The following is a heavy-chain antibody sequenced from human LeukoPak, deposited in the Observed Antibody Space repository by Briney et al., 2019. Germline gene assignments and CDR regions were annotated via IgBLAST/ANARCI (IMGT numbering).Heavy chain of an antibody. J-gene: IGHJ6*03. CDR3: ARVETYCYYYMDV. CDR1: GGSFSGYY. CDR2: INHSGST. V-gene: IGHV4-34*01. Sequence: SETLSLTCAVYGGSFSGYYWSWIRQPPGKGLEWIGEINHSGSTNYNPSLKSRVTISVDTSKNQFSLKLSSVTAADTAVYYCARVETYCYYYMDVWGKGTTVTVSS.